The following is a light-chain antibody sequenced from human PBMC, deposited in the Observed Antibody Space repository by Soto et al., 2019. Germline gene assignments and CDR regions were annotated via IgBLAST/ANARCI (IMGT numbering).Light chain of an antibody. J-gene: IGLJ1*01. Sequence: LTQPRSVSGSPGQSVTISCTGTSSDVGTYDFVSWYQQHPGKAPRLMIFDVSERPSGVPDRFSGSKSGNPASLTISGLQAEDEADYYCCLYAVTFYVFGTGTKVTVL. CDR2: DVS. V-gene: IGLV2-11*01. CDR3: CLYAVTFYV. CDR1: SSDVGTYDF.